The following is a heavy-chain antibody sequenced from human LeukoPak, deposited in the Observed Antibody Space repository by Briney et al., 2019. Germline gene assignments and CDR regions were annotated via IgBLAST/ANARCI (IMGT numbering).Heavy chain of an antibody. Sequence: GASVKVSCKASGYSFTSYGMNWVRQAPGQGLEWTGWINTNTGNPTYAQGFTGRFVFSLDTSVSTAYLQISSLQAEDTAVYYCASGDFMDVWGKGTTVTVSS. V-gene: IGHV7-4-1*02. D-gene: IGHD3-10*01. CDR2: INTNTGNP. CDR1: GYSFTSYG. J-gene: IGHJ6*03. CDR3: ASGDFMDV.